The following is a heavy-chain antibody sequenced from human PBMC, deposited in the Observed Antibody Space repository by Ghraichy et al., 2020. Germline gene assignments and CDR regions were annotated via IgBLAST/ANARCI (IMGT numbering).Heavy chain of an antibody. J-gene: IGHJ5*02. Sequence: ASVKVSCKVSGYTLTELSMHWVRQAPGKGLEWMGGFDPEDGETIYAQRFQGRVTMTEDTSTDTAYMELSTLRSEDTAVYYCATDVAGSYYHWGQGTLVTVSS. CDR3: ATDVAGSYYH. D-gene: IGHD1-26*01. CDR1: GYTLTELS. CDR2: FDPEDGET. V-gene: IGHV1-24*01.